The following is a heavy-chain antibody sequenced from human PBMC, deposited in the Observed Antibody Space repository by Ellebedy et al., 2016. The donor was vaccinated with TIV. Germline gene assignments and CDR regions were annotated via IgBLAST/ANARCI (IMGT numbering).Heavy chain of an antibody. D-gene: IGHD1-26*01. Sequence: GESLKISCAASGFTFSSYAMHWVRQAPGKGLEWVAVISYDGSNKYYADSVKGRFTISRDNSKNTLYLQMNSLRAEDTAVYYCARDKVGAEWELPGGAFDIWGQGTMVTVSS. V-gene: IGHV3-30-3*01. CDR1: GFTFSSYA. J-gene: IGHJ3*02. CDR3: ARDKVGAEWELPGGAFDI. CDR2: ISYDGSNK.